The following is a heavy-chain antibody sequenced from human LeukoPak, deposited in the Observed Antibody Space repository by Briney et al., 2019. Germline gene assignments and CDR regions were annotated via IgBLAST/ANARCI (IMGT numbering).Heavy chain of an antibody. V-gene: IGHV4-59*12. CDR2: IYYSGST. Sequence: SETLSLTCTVSGGSISNYYWSWIRQPPGKGLEWIGYIYYSGSTNYNPSLKSRVTMSVDTSNNQFSLKLSSVTAADTAVYYCAREGVYYDILAAYYRPYYFDFWGQGTLVTVYS. D-gene: IGHD3-9*01. J-gene: IGHJ4*02. CDR3: AREGVYYDILAAYYRPYYFDF. CDR1: GGSISNYY.